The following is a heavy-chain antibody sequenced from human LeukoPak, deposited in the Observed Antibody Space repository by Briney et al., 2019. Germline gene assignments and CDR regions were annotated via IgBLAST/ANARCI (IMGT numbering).Heavy chain of an antibody. CDR2: IKQDGSEK. J-gene: IGHJ4*02. CDR3: ALGEPRSPFDY. Sequence: GSLRLSCTASGFTFINYWMTWVRQAPGKGLEWVANIKQDGSEKSYVDSVKGRFTISRDNAKNSLYLQMNSLRAEDTAVYYCALGEPRSPFDYWGQGTLVTVSS. CDR1: GFTFINYW. V-gene: IGHV3-7*01. D-gene: IGHD1-26*01.